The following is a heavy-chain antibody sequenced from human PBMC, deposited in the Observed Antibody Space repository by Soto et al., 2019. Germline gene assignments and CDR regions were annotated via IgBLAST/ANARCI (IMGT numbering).Heavy chain of an antibody. CDR1: GYTFTSYG. Sequence: ASVKVSCKASGYTFTSYGISWVRQAPGQGLEWKGWITPYNGNTNYAQKHQGRVTMNTDTSTTTAYKDLRSLRSDDTAEYYCAANSGSYSRPRYWGQGTLVTVSS. D-gene: IGHD1-26*01. CDR3: AANSGSYSRPRY. V-gene: IGHV1-18*01. CDR2: ITPYNGNT. J-gene: IGHJ4*02.